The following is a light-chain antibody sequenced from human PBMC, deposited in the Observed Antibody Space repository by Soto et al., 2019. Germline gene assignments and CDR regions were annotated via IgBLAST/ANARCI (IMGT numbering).Light chain of an antibody. CDR1: SSDVGGYNY. Sequence: QSALTQPASVSGSPGQSIAISCTGTSSDVGGYNYVSWYQQLPGKAPKLLISEVSNRPSGVSHRFSGSKSGNTASLTISGLQAEDEADYYCSSYRTGGPLVFGTGTKLTVL. CDR2: EVS. V-gene: IGLV2-14*01. CDR3: SSYRTGGPLV. J-gene: IGLJ1*01.